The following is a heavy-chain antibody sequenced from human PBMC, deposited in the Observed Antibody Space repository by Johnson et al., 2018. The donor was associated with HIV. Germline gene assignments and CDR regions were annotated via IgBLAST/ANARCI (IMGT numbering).Heavy chain of an antibody. Sequence: QVQLVESGGGVVQPGRSLRLSCTASGFTFSTYDMHWVPQAPGTGLEWVAIISYDGSNKYYADSVKGRFTISRANAKNSLYLQMNSLRAEDTALYYCARGRYQLPGAFDIWGQGTMVTVSS. CDR2: ISYDGSNK. D-gene: IGHD2-2*01. CDR1: GFTFSTYD. J-gene: IGHJ3*02. V-gene: IGHV3-30-3*01. CDR3: ARGRYQLPGAFDI.